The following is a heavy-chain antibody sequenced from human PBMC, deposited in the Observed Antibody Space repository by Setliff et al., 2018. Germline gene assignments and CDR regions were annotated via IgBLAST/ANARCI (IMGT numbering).Heavy chain of an antibody. CDR1: GFTFSTHA. D-gene: IGHD6-25*01. V-gene: IGHV3-7*01. J-gene: IGHJ3*02. Sequence: PGGSLRLSCGASGFTFSTHAMHWVRQAPGKGLEWVANINQDGSEKYYVDSVKGRFTISRDNAKNSLYLQMNSLGAEDTAVYYCARSPANGGHDAFDIWGQGTMVTVSS. CDR2: INQDGSEK. CDR3: ARSPANGGHDAFDI.